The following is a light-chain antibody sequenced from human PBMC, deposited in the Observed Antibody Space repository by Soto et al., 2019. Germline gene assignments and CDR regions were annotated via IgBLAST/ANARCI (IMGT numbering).Light chain of an antibody. CDR1: QSVSSY. J-gene: IGKJ5*01. Sequence: EIVLTQSPATLSLSPGERATLSCRASQSVSSYLAWYQHKPGQAPRLLIYDASNRATGVPARFSGSGSGTEFTLTIDSLQAEDLAVYYCQQYYNWPRTFGQGTRLEIK. CDR2: DAS. V-gene: IGKV3-11*01. CDR3: QQYYNWPRT.